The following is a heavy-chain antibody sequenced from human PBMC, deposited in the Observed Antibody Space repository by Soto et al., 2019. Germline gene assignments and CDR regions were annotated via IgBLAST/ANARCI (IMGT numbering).Heavy chain of an antibody. CDR2: INPNGGST. J-gene: IGHJ6*01. Sequence: QAHLVQSGAEVKIPGASVKVSCKASAYIFINYYIHWVKRAPGQGLEWMGIINPNGGSTTYEQKFQGRVTLTRDTSTSTVYIDLSSLTSEDTAIYHCARDGWFSALRIPFGMDVWGQGTMVTASS. CDR3: ARDGWFSALRIPFGMDV. V-gene: IGHV1-46*01. D-gene: IGHD3-3*01. CDR1: AYIFINYY.